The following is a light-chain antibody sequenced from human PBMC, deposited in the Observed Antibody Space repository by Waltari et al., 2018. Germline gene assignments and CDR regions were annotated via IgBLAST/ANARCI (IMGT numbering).Light chain of an antibody. CDR3: QHYLRLPAT. CDR1: QSVSRA. CDR2: GAS. Sequence: EIVLTQSPGTLSLSPGERATLSCRASQSVSRALAWYPQKPGQAPRLLNYGASNRATGMPDRFSGSGSGKDVSLTISRLEPEDFAVYYCQHYLRLPATFGQGTKVEIK. J-gene: IGKJ1*01. V-gene: IGKV3-20*01.